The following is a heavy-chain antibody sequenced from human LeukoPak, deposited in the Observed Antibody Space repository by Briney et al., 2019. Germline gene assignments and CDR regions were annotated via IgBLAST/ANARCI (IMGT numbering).Heavy chain of an antibody. V-gene: IGHV3-11*05. CDR2: ISTSSSYT. Sequence: GGSLRLSCAASGFTFSDYYMSWIREAPGHGLEWVSYISTSSSYTNYADSVKGRFTISRDNAENSLYRQMNSLRAEDTAVYFCARAVGSGPGGDFDYWGQGTLVSVSP. CDR1: GFTFSDYY. CDR3: ARAVGSGPGGDFDY. J-gene: IGHJ4*02. D-gene: IGHD6-19*01.